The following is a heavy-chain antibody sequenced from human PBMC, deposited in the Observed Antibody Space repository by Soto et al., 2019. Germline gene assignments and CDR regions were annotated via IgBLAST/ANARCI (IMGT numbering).Heavy chain of an antibody. CDR2: INHSGST. Sequence: PSETLSLTCAVYGGSFSGYYWSWIRQPPGKGLEWIGEINHSGSTNYNPSLKSRVTISVDTSKSQFSLKLSSVTAADTAVYYCARGGGYCSGGRCYGPRGWFDPSGQGTLVTVSS. CDR3: ARGGGYCSGGRCYGPRGWFDP. D-gene: IGHD2-15*01. J-gene: IGHJ5*02. CDR1: GGSFSGYY. V-gene: IGHV4-34*01.